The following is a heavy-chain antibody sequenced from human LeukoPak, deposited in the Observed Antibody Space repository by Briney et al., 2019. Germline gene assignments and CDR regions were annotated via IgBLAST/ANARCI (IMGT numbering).Heavy chain of an antibody. Sequence: GASVKVSCKASGYTFTSYGISWVRQAPGQGLEWVGWISAYNGNTNYAQKLQGRVTMTTDTSTSTAYMELRSLRSDDTAVYYCARDLPAYCTNGVCSDYWGQGTLVTVSS. CDR3: ARDLPAYCTNGVCSDY. CDR2: ISAYNGNT. J-gene: IGHJ4*02. D-gene: IGHD2-8*01. V-gene: IGHV1-18*01. CDR1: GYTFTSYG.